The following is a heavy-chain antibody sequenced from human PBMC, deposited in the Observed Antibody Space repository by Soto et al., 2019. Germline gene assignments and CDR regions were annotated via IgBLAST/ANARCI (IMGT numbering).Heavy chain of an antibody. V-gene: IGHV3-21*01. CDR1: GFTFSSYS. CDR3: ARTGFWSGYYGDWFDP. CDR2: ISSSSSYI. D-gene: IGHD3-3*01. Sequence: GGSLRLSCAASGFTFSSYSMNWARQAPGKGLEWVSSISSSSSYIYYADSVKGRFTISRDNAKNSLYLQMNSLRAEDTAVYFCARTGFWSGYYGDWFDPWGQGTLVTVSS. J-gene: IGHJ5*02.